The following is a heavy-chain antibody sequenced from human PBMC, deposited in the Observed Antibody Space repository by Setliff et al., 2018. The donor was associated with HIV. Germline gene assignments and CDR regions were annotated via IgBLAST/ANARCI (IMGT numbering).Heavy chain of an antibody. V-gene: IGHV3-48*01. J-gene: IGHJ4*02. CDR3: AKVDKGHCTSASCRDFDY. CDR2: ISSSSSTI. D-gene: IGHD2-2*01. Sequence: GGSLRLSCAASGFTFSSYSMNWVRRAPGKGLEWVSYISSSSSTIYYSDSVKGRFTISRDNSKNTLYLQMNSLTAEDTAVYYCAKVDKGHCTSASCRDFDYWGQGTLVTVSS. CDR1: GFTFSSYS.